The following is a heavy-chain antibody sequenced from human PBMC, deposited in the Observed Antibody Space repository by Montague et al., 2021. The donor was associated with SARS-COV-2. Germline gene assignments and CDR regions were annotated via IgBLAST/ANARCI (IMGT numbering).Heavy chain of an antibody. V-gene: IGHV4-4*07. CDR3: ARDTVGEFWIGNYFDY. Sequence: SETLSLTCTVSGGSISTHFWYWIRQPAGKGLEGIGRIYASGSTNYNPSLRSRLTMSVDTSKNQFSLRLTSVTAADTAVYYCARDTVGEFWIGNYFDYWGQGTLVTVSS. D-gene: IGHD3-10*01. CDR1: GGSISTHF. J-gene: IGHJ4*02. CDR2: IYASGST.